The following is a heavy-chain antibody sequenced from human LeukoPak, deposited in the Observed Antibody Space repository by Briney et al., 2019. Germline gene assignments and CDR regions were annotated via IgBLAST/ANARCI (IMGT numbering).Heavy chain of an antibody. J-gene: IGHJ4*02. D-gene: IGHD2-15*01. CDR2: IYYSGST. CDR1: GGSISSYY. Sequence: SETLSLTCTVSGGSISSYYWSWIRQPPGKGLEWIGYIYYSGSTNYNPSLKSRVTLSLDTSKNQFSLKLSSVTAADTAVYYCARQYCSGGSCYSDYWGQGTLVTVSS. V-gene: IGHV4-59*08. CDR3: ARQYCSGGSCYSDY.